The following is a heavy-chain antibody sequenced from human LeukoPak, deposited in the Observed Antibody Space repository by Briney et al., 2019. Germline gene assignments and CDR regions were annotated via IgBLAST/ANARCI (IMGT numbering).Heavy chain of an antibody. CDR3: ARDEVGANGVDY. V-gene: IGHV1-69*04. Sequence: GSSVKVSCKASGGTFGSYTISWVRQAPGQGLEWMGRIIPILGIANYAQKFQGRVTITADKSTSTAYMELSSLRSEDTAVYYCARDEVGANGVDYWGQGTLVTVSS. D-gene: IGHD1-26*01. CDR2: IIPILGIA. J-gene: IGHJ4*02. CDR1: GGTFGSYT.